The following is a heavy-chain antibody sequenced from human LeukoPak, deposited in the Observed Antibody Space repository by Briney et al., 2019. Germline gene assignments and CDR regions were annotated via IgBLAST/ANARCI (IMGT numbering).Heavy chain of an antibody. CDR1: GGTFSSYA. CDR2: TIPILGIA. J-gene: IGHJ4*02. V-gene: IGHV1-69*04. CDR3: ARGYSSTLGGY. D-gene: IGHD6-13*01. Sequence: ASVKVSCKASGGTFSSYAISWVRQAPGQGLEWMGRTIPILGIANYAQKFQGRVTITADKSTSTAYMELSSLRSEDTAVYYCARGYSSTLGGYWGQGTLVTVSS.